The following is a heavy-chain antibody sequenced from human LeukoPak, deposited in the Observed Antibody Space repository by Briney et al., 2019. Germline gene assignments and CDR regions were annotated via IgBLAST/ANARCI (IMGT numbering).Heavy chain of an antibody. V-gene: IGHV4-59*01. J-gene: IGHJ4*02. Sequence: PSETLSLTCTVSGGSISSYYWSWIRQPPGKGLEWIGYIYYSGSTNYNPSLKSRVTISVDTSKNQFSLKLSSVTAADTAVYYCARGVRSGGRNTLDYWGQGTLVTVSS. CDR2: IYYSGST. CDR3: ARGVRSGGRNTLDY. CDR1: GGSISSYY. D-gene: IGHD2-15*01.